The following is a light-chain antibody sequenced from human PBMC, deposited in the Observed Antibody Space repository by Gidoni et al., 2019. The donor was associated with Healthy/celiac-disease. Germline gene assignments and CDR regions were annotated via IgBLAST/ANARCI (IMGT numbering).Light chain of an antibody. CDR1: SLRSYY. CDR2: GKN. CDR3: NSRDSSGNRVL. Sequence: SSELTQDPAVSVALGQTVRITRQGDSLRSYYASWYQQKPGQAPVFVIYGKNNRPSGIPDRFSGSSSGNTASLTITGAQAEDEADYYCNSRDSSGNRVLFGGGTKLTV. V-gene: IGLV3-19*01. J-gene: IGLJ2*01.